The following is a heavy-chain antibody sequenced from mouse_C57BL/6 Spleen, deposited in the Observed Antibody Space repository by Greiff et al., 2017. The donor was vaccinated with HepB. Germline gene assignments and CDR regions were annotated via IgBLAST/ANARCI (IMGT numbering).Heavy chain of an antibody. D-gene: IGHD2-10*01. CDR1: GFTFSSYA. J-gene: IGHJ2*01. CDR3: ARPTMGRDYFDY. V-gene: IGHV5-4*01. CDR2: ISDGGSYT. Sequence: EVHLVESGGGLVKPGGSLKLSCAASGFTFSSYAMSWVRQTPEKRLEWVATISDGGSYTYYPDNVKGRFTISRDNAKNNLYLQMSHLKSEDTAMYCWARPTMGRDYFDYWGQGTTLTVSS.